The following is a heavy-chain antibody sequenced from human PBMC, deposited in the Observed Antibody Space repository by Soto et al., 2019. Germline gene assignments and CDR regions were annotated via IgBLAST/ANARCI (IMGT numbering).Heavy chain of an antibody. D-gene: IGHD3-3*01. CDR2: VSWNGSRP. CDR3: VRRYYDFWSGYYGFDI. CDR1: RFTLSNSD. J-gene: IGHJ3*02. Sequence: PGGSRRRSCAASRFTLSNSDVNWVHQAPGKGREWVPGVSWNGSRPQYADSVKGRFIISRDNSRNTLYLQTNSLRAEATAVYSCVRRYYDFWSGYYGFDIWGQGPMVTVSS. V-gene: IGHV3-35*01.